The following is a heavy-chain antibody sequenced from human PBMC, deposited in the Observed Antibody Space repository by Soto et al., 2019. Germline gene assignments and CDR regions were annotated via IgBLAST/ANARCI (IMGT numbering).Heavy chain of an antibody. Sequence: ASVKVSCKVSGYTLTELSMHWVRQAPGKGLEWMGGFDPEDGETIYAQKFQGRVTMTEDTSTDTAYMELSSLRSEDTAVYYCATRGYGDYPPLYYYYYGMDVWGQGTTVTVSS. D-gene: IGHD4-17*01. CDR3: ATRGYGDYPPLYYYYYGMDV. V-gene: IGHV1-24*01. J-gene: IGHJ6*02. CDR1: GYTLTELS. CDR2: FDPEDGET.